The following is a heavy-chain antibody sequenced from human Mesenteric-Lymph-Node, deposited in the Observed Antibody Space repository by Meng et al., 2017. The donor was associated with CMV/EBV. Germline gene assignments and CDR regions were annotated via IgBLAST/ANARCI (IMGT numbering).Heavy chain of an antibody. J-gene: IGHJ4*02. Sequence: GGSLRLSCAASGFTFSSYAMSWVRQAPGKGLEWVSAISGSGGSTYYADSVKGRFTISRDNSKNTLYLQMNSLRAEDTAVYYCAKAGTQRPTYCGGDCYSIAFDCWGQGTLVTVSS. V-gene: IGHV3-23*01. D-gene: IGHD2-21*01. CDR3: AKAGTQRPTYCGGDCYSIAFDC. CDR2: ISGSGGST. CDR1: GFTFSSYA.